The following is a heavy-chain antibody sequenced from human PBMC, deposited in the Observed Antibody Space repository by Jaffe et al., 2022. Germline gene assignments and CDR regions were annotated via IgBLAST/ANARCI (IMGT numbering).Heavy chain of an antibody. J-gene: IGHJ3*02. CDR2: ISSSSSTI. CDR1: GFTFSSYS. D-gene: IGHD3-3*01. V-gene: IGHV3-48*01. CDR3: ARGQYYDFWSGYSQNGAFDI. Sequence: EVQLVESGGGLVQPGGSLRLSCAASGFTFSSYSMNWVRQAPGKGLEWVSYISSSSSTIYYADSVKGRFTISRDNAKNSLYLQMNSLRAEDTAVYYCARGQYYDFWSGYSQNGAFDIWGQGTMVTVSS.